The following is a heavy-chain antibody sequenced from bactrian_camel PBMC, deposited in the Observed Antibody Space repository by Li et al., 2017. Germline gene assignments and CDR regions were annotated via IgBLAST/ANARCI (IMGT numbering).Heavy chain of an antibody. CDR2: IDSDGRT. J-gene: IGHJ4*01. Sequence: HVQLVESGGGSVQAGGSLRLSCVASGYTNSINSRYCVRWFRQAPGKAREGVAAIDSDGRTSYADSIKGRFTISWDNAKNTLYLQMNGLKPADTGMYYCAADLVWNRLPCVWRLKDYRGQGTQVTVS. CDR1: GYTNSINSRYC. D-gene: IGHD7*01. V-gene: IGHV3S26*01. CDR3: AADLVWNRLPCVWRLKDY.